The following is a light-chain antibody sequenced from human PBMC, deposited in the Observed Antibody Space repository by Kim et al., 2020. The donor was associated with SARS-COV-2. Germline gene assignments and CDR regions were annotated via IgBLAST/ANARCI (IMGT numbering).Light chain of an antibody. V-gene: IGKV1-16*01. Sequence: ESVGDKVTSPWRASQGNDKELAWFQQKPGKAPKYLMYGASSLKSGAPSRFSGSGSGTEFTLTNTSMQPDDFAAYFCQQYKSYPLTCGGGTKVDIK. CDR3: QQYKSYPLT. CDR2: GAS. J-gene: IGKJ4*01. CDR1: QGNDKE.